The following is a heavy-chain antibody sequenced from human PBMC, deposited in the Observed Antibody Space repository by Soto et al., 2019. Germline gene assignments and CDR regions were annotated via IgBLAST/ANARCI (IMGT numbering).Heavy chain of an antibody. V-gene: IGHV3-21*01. D-gene: IGHD2-2*01. CDR2: ISSSSSYI. J-gene: IGHJ5*02. CDR3: ARDQFGDIVVVPAAMGFDP. CDR1: GFTFSSYS. Sequence: GSLRLSCAASGFTFSSYSMNWVRQAPGKGLEWVSSISSSSSYIYYADSVKGRFTISRDNAKNSLYLQMNSLRAEDTAVYYCARDQFGDIVVVPAAMGFDPWGQGTLVTVSS.